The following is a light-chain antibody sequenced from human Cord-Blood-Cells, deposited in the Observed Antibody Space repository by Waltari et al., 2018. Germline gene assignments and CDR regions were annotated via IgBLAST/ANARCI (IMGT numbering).Light chain of an antibody. V-gene: IGKV1-39*01. Sequence: DIQMNQSPSSLYEYVGERVTITCRTRQSIRSYLNWYQQKPGKAPKLLIYAASSLQSGVPSRFSGSVSGTDFILTIIILQPEDFATYYCQQSYRTFGQGTKVEIK. J-gene: IGKJ1*01. CDR2: AAS. CDR1: QSIRSY. CDR3: QQSYRT.